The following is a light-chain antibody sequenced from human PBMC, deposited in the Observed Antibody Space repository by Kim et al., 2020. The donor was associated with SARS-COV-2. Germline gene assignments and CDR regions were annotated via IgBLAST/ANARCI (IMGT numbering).Light chain of an antibody. CDR1: KLGDKY. V-gene: IGLV3-1*01. Sequence: SYELTQPPSVSVSPGQTASITCSGDKLGDKYACWYQQKPGQSPVLVIYQDSKRPSGIPDLFSGSNSGNTATLTISGTQALDEADYYCQAWDSSTYYVFGTGTKVTVL. J-gene: IGLJ1*01. CDR2: QDS. CDR3: QAWDSSTYYV.